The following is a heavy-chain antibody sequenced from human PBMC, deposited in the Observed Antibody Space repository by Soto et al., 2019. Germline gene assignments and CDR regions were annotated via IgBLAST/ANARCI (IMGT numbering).Heavy chain of an antibody. V-gene: IGHV4-31*03. CDR3: ARAWGTVTTGLAFDY. CDR1: GGSISSGGYY. CDR2: IYYSGST. D-gene: IGHD4-17*01. J-gene: IGHJ4*02. Sequence: SETLSLTCTVSGGSISSGGYYWSWIRQHPGKGLEWIGYIYYSGSTYYNPSLKSRVTISVDTSKNQFPLKLSSVTAADTAVYYCARAWGTVTTGLAFDYWGQGTLVTVSS.